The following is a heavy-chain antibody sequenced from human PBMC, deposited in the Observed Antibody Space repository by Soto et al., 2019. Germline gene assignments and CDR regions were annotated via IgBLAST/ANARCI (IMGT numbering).Heavy chain of an antibody. CDR3: AREASGSYSPYHFDY. CDR1: GYTFTGYY. CDR2: INPNSGGT. V-gene: IGHV1-2*04. Sequence: ASVKVSCKASGYTFTGYYMHWVRQAPGQGLEWMGWINPNSGGTNYAQKFQGWVTMTRDTSISTAYMELSRLRSDDTAVYYCAREASGSYSPYHFDYWGQGTLVTVSS. D-gene: IGHD1-26*01. J-gene: IGHJ4*02.